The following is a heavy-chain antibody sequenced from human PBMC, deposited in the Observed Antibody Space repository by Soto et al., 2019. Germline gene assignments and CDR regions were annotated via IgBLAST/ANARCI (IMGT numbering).Heavy chain of an antibody. D-gene: IGHD3-3*01. CDR1: GYSISSGYY. V-gene: IGHV4-38-2*01. CDR2: IYHIGST. Sequence: PSETLSLTCAVSGYSISSGYYWGWIRQPPGKGLEWIGSIYHIGSTYYNPSLKSRVTISVDTSKNQFSLKLSSVTAADTAVYYCARGGVVNPIGRGYYFDYWGQGTLVTVSS. CDR3: ARGGVVNPIGRGYYFDY. J-gene: IGHJ4*02.